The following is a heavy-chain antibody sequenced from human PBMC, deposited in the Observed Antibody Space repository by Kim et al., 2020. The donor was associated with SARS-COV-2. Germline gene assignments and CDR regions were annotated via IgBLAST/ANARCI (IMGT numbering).Heavy chain of an antibody. V-gene: IGHV3-30*18. CDR3: AKGEGYQLLTFDY. CDR2: ISYDGSNK. CDR1: GFTFSRYG. Sequence: GGSLRLSCAASGFTFSRYGMHWVRQAPGKGLEWVAVISYDGSNKYYADSVKGRFTISRDNSKNTLYLQMNSLRAEDTAVYYCAKGEGYQLLTFDYWGQGTLVTVSS. J-gene: IGHJ4*02. D-gene: IGHD2-2*01.